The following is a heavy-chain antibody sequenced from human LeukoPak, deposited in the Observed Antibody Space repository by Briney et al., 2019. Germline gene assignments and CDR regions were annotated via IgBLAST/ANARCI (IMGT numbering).Heavy chain of an antibody. J-gene: IGHJ4*02. V-gene: IGHV3-7*01. Sequence: GGSLRLSCAASGLTFSSYWMSWVRQATGKGLEGVSNINHVGSGKYSVNSVKGRFTISRDNDKNSLYLQMSSRRAEDTAVYYCARWRGSWYFDYWGQGTLVTVSS. CDR2: INHVGSGK. D-gene: IGHD2-15*01. CDR1: GLTFSSYW. CDR3: ARWRGSWYFDY.